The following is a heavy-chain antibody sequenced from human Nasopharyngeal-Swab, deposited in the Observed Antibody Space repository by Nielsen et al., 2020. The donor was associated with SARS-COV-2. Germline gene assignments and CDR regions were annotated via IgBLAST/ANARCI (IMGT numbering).Heavy chain of an antibody. CDR1: GFTFSSYS. CDR3: ARGSDTALYYFDS. Sequence: GVLKISCAASGFTFSSYSIHWVRQAPGKGLEWVSSISSTGSYIYYADSVKGRFTISRDNAKNSLYLQMNGLRAEDTAVYYCARGSDTALYYFDSWGQGTLVTVSS. D-gene: IGHD5-18*01. V-gene: IGHV3-21*01. CDR2: ISSTGSYI. J-gene: IGHJ4*02.